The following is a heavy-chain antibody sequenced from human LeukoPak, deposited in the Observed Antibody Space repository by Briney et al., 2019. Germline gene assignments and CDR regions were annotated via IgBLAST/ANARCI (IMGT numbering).Heavy chain of an antibody. J-gene: IGHJ4*02. CDR3: ASDFQHYYDSSGYSRAHDY. CDR1: GYTFTSYG. Sequence: GASVKVSCKASGYTFTSYGISWVRQAPGQGLEWMGWISAYNGNTNYAQKLQGRVTMTTDTSTSTAYMELRSLRSDDTAVYYCASDFQHYYDSSGYSRAHDYWGQGTLVTVSS. D-gene: IGHD3-22*01. CDR2: ISAYNGNT. V-gene: IGHV1-18*01.